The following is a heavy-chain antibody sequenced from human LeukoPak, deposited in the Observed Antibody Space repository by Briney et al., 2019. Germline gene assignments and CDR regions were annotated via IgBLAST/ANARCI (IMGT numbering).Heavy chain of an antibody. CDR3: ARKTGYSGYDIFDY. Sequence: SETLSLTCTVSGGSISSSSYYWGWIRQPPGKGLEWIVSIYYSGSTYHNPSLKSRVTISVDTSKNQFSLKLSSVTAADTAVYYCARKTGYSGYDIFDYWGQGTLVTVSS. V-gene: IGHV4-39*01. CDR1: GGSISSSSYY. D-gene: IGHD5-12*01. CDR2: IYYSGST. J-gene: IGHJ4*02.